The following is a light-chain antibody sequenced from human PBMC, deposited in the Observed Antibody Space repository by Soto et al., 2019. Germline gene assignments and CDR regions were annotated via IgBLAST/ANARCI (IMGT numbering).Light chain of an antibody. Sequence: ESVLTQSPGTLSLSPGDRATLSCRASQSVSSTYLAWYQHKPGQAPRLLIYGASSRAPGIPERFSGSGSGTDFTLTISRLEPEDFALYYCQHYGSSRYTFGQGTKVEIK. CDR2: GAS. CDR3: QHYGSSRYT. J-gene: IGKJ2*01. CDR1: QSVSSTY. V-gene: IGKV3-20*01.